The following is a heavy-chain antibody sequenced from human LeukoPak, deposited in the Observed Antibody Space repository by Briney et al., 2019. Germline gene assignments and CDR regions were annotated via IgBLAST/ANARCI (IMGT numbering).Heavy chain of an antibody. CDR1: GYTFITYD. V-gene: IGHV1-8*01. J-gene: IGHJ4*02. D-gene: IGHD6-19*01. Sequence: ASVKVSCKASGYTFITYDINWVRQTTGQGLEWMGWMNPNSGNTGYPQKFQGRVTMTRDTSISTAYMELSSLESDDTAAYHCVRGWSDRYNSGWDYWGQGTLVSVSS. CDR3: VRGWSDRYNSGWDY. CDR2: MNPNSGNT.